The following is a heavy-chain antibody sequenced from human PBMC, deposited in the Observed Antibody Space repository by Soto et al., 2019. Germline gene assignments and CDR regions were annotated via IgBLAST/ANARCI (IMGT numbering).Heavy chain of an antibody. J-gene: IGHJ4*02. D-gene: IGHD3-16*01. CDR2: INPESGDS. Sequence: GASVKVSCKASGSTFSGYYLHWLRQAPGLGLAWLGWINPESGDSQYGETFQGRVTMTRDTSTATVHMELSRLRPDDTALYYCVGDRGPVLVYADFWGQGTQVTVSS. CDR3: VGDRGPVLVYADF. CDR1: GSTFSGYY. V-gene: IGHV1-2*02.